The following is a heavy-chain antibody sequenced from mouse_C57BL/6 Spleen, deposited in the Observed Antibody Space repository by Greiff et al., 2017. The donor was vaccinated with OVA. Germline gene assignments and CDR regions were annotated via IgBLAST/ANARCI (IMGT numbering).Heavy chain of an antibody. D-gene: IGHD1-1*01. CDR3: TTFYYYGSSQALFAY. CDR1: GFNIKDDY. J-gene: IGHJ3*01. CDR2: IDPENGDT. Sequence: EVQLVESGAELVRPGASVKLSCTASGFNIKDDYMHWVKQRPEQGLEWIGWIDPENGDTEYASKFQGKATITADTSSNTAYLQLSSLTSEDTAVYYCTTFYYYGSSQALFAYWGQGTLVTVSA. V-gene: IGHV14-4*01.